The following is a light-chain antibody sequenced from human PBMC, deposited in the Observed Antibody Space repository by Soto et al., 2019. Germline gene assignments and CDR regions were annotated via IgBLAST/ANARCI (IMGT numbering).Light chain of an antibody. CDR1: SSDVGSYNL. J-gene: IGLJ7*01. CDR3: CSYAGSSAAAV. V-gene: IGLV2-23*02. CDR2: EVN. Sequence: QSALTQPASVSGSPGQSITISCTGTSSDVGSYNLVSWYQQQPGEAPKLMIFEVNKRPSGVSNRFSGSKSGNTASLTISGLQAEDEAVYYCCSYAGSSAAAVFGGGTPLTVL.